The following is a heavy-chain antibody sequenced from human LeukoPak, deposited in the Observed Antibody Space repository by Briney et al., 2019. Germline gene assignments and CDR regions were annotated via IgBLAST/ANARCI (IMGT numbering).Heavy chain of an antibody. CDR3: RWDLYPGYRDSNDY. V-gene: IGHV3-11*04. CDR2: ISSSGSTI. J-gene: IGHJ4*02. CDR1: GFTFSDYY. D-gene: IGHD2-2*02. Sequence: PGGSLRLSCAASGFTFSDYYMSWIRQAPGKGLEWVSYISSSGSTIYYADSVKGRFTISRDNAKNSLYLQMNSLRAEDTAVYYCRWDLYPGYRDSNDYWGQGTLVTVSS.